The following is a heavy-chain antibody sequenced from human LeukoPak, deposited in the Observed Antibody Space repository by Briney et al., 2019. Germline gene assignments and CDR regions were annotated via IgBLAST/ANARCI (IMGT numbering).Heavy chain of an antibody. CDR2: IDWDDDK. D-gene: IGHD1-26*01. J-gene: IGHJ4*02. V-gene: IGHV2-70*20. CDR3: ARIRDDVGAFVS. Sequence: SGPALLQPPQPLTLTCTFPGFSLRTSGMCVSWVRQPPVKALEWLELIDWDDDKYYSTSLKTRLTISKDTSKNQVVLTMTNMDPVDTATYYCARIRDDVGAFVSWGQGTLGTVSS. CDR1: GFSLRTSGMC.